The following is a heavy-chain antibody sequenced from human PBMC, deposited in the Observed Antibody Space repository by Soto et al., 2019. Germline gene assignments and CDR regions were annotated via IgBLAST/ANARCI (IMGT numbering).Heavy chain of an antibody. V-gene: IGHV1-69*06. D-gene: IGHD1-26*01. CDR3: ARDGGGSYYGP. CDR2: IIPIFGTA. Sequence: SVKVSCKASGGTFSSYAISWVRQAPGQGLEWMGGIIPIFGTANYAQKFQGRVTITADKSTSTAYMGLSSLRSEGTAVYYCARDGGGSYYGPWGQGTLVTVSS. J-gene: IGHJ4*02. CDR1: GGTFSSYA.